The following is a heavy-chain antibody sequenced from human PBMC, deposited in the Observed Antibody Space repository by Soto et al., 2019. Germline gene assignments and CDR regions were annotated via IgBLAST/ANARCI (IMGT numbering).Heavy chain of an antibody. D-gene: IGHD3-16*01. J-gene: IGHJ5*02. CDR1: GGSVSSGSYY. CDR2: IYYSGST. CDR3: ARARGSRPDWFDP. V-gene: IGHV4-61*01. Sequence: EPLSHTCSVSGGSVSSGSYYWSWKRQPPGKGLEWIGYIYYSGSTNYNPSLKSRVTISVDTSKNQFSLKLSSVTAADTAVYYCARARGSRPDWFDPWGQGTLVPGSS.